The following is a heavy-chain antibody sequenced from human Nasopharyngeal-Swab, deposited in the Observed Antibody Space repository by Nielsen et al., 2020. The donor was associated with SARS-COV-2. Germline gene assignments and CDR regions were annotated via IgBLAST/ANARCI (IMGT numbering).Heavy chain of an antibody. CDR3: AKDSGAGFCSGGTCFPTNH. Sequence: GGSLRLSCAASGFTFTSYAINWVRQAPGKGLEWVSGISGSGDNTYYADSVRCRFIISRDTSKNTLYLQMNSLRAEDTALYYCAKDSGAGFCSGGTCFPTNHWGQGTLVTVSS. V-gene: IGHV3-23*01. CDR2: ISGSGDNT. D-gene: IGHD2-15*01. CDR1: GFTFTSYA. J-gene: IGHJ5*02.